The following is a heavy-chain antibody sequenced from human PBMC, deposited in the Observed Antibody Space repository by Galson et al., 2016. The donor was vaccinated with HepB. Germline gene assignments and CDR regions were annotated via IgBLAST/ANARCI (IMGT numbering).Heavy chain of an antibody. CDR2: INPNSGVT. CDR1: EYSFTDYY. V-gene: IGHV1-2*02. CDR3: AKVADSPGFYYQGRFDD. Sequence: SVKVSCKASEYSFTDYYIHWLRQAPGQGLEWMGWINPNSGVTHYAQKFQGRVTLTRDTSVSTADMEVTRLKADDTAFYYWAKVADSPGFYYQGRFDDWGQGTVFTVSS. J-gene: IGHJ4*02. D-gene: IGHD3-22*01.